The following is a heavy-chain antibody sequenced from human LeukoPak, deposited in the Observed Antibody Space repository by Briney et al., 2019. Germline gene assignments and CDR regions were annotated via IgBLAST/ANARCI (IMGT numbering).Heavy chain of an antibody. V-gene: IGHV3-30*03. CDR2: ISYDGSNK. Sequence: GGSLRLSCAASGFTFSSYGMHWVRQAPGKGLEWVAVISYDGSNKYYADSVKGRFTISRDNSKNTLYLQMNSLRAEDTAVYYCAISAAGDYYFDYWGQGTLVTVSS. J-gene: IGHJ4*02. D-gene: IGHD6-13*01. CDR3: AISAAGDYYFDY. CDR1: GFTFSSYG.